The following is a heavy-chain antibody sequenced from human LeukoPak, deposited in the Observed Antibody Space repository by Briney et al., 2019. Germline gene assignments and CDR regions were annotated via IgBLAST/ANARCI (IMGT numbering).Heavy chain of an antibody. D-gene: IGHD6-13*01. V-gene: IGHV4-4*02. Sequence: SETLSLTCAVSGGSISSSNWWSWVRQPPGKGLEWIGEIYHSGSTNYNPSLKSRVTISVGKSKNQFSLRLSSVTAADTAVYYCARGLSSSWSHFDYWGQGTLVSVSS. CDR1: GGSISSSNW. CDR3: ARGLSSSWSHFDY. J-gene: IGHJ4*02. CDR2: IYHSGST.